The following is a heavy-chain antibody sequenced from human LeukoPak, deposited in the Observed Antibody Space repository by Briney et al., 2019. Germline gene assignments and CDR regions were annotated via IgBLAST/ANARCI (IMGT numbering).Heavy chain of an antibody. V-gene: IGHV1-69*04. D-gene: IGHD1-26*01. CDR3: ASRGDRVVATDAFDI. J-gene: IGHJ3*02. CDR1: GGTLSSYA. CDR2: IIPILGIA. Sequence: AVEDSCKASGGTLSSYAISWVRQAPGQRLEWMGRIIPILGIANYAQKFQGRVTITADKSTSTAYMELSSLRSEDTAGYYCASRGDRVVATDAFDIGGQETRVTVSS.